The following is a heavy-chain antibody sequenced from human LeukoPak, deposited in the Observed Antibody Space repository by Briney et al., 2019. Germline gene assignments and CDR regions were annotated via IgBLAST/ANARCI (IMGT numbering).Heavy chain of an antibody. D-gene: IGHD4-17*01. Sequence: ASVKVSCKASGYTFTSYAMHWVRQAPGQRLEWMGWINAGNGNTKYSQKFQGRVTITRDTSASTAYMELSSLRSEYTAVYYCALTTVTTGWFDPWGQGTLVTVSS. CDR1: GYTFTSYA. J-gene: IGHJ5*02. CDR3: ALTTVTTGWFDP. V-gene: IGHV1-3*01. CDR2: INAGNGNT.